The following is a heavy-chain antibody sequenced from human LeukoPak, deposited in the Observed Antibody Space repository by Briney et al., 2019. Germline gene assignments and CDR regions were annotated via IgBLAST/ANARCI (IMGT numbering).Heavy chain of an antibody. J-gene: IGHJ4*02. CDR1: GFTFSSYA. V-gene: IGHV3-23*01. Sequence: GGSLRLSCAASGFTFSSYAMSWVRQAPGKGLEWVSAISGSGGSTYYADSVKGRFTISRDNSKNTLYLQMNSLRAEDTAVYYCATSDYYGSGEPDYYFDYWGQGTLVTVSS. CDR3: ATSDYYGSGEPDYYFDY. CDR2: ISGSGGST. D-gene: IGHD3-10*01.